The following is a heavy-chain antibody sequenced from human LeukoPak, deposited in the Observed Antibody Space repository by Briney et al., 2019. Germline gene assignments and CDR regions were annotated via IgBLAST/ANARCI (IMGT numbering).Heavy chain of an antibody. Sequence: GGSLRLSCAASGFTFSSYGMHWVRQAPGKGLEWVAVISYDGGNKYYADSVKGRFTISRDNSKNTLYLQMNSLRAEDTAVYYCARWTTIAAVYYYYYGMDVWGQGTTVTVSS. CDR1: GFTFSSYG. D-gene: IGHD6-13*01. V-gene: IGHV3-30*03. CDR2: ISYDGGNK. J-gene: IGHJ6*02. CDR3: ARWTTIAAVYYYYYGMDV.